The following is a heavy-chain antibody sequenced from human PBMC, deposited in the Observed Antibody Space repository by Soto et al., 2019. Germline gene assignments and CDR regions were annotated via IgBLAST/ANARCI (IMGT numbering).Heavy chain of an antibody. CDR2: IFYSGST. J-gene: IGHJ5*02. CDR3: AKDSGYNYGYFRWFDP. D-gene: IGHD5-18*01. V-gene: IGHV4-59*01. CDR1: GDSISEYY. Sequence: SETLSLTCTVSGDSISEYYWSWIRQPPGRGLEWIGHIFYSGSTNYNPALKSRVTISVDTSKSQFSLKLSSVTAADTAVYYCAKDSGYNYGYFRWFDPWGQGTLVTVSS.